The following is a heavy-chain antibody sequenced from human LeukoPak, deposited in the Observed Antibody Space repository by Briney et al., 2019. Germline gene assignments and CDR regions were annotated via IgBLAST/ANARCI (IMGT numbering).Heavy chain of an antibody. CDR1: GYTFTGYY. CDR2: INPNSGGT. CDR3: ALVVGATVYFDY. J-gene: IGHJ4*02. D-gene: IGHD1-26*01. Sequence: ASVKASCKASGYTFTGYYMHWVRRAPGQGLEWMGWINPNSGGTNYAQKFQGRVTMTRDTSISTAYMELSRLRSDDTAVYYCALVVGATVYFDYWGQGTLVTVSS. V-gene: IGHV1-2*02.